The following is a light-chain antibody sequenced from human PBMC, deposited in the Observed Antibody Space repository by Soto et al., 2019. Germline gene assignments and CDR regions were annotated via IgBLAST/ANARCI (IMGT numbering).Light chain of an antibody. CDR2: EVS. V-gene: IGLV2-14*01. J-gene: IGLJ3*02. CDR3: SSYTTTTRL. CDR1: SSDIGSNNY. Sequence: QSALTQPASVSGSPGQSITISCTGTSSDIGSNNYVSWFQQRPGKAPTLIIYEVSKRPSGVSNHFSGSKSGNTASLTISGLLPEDEAEYYCSSYTTTTRLFGGGTKLTVL.